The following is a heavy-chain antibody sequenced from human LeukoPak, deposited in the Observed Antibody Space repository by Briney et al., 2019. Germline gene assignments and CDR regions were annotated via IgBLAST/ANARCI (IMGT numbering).Heavy chain of an antibody. CDR2: IYYSGST. CDR1: GGSISSYY. D-gene: IGHD3-10*01. Sequence: PSETLSLTCTVSGGSISSYYWSWIRQPPGKGLEWIGYIYYSGSTNYNPSLKSRVTISVDTSKNQFSLKLSSVTAADTAVYYCARGGCGELLHTNWFDPGGKEPVVPVS. J-gene: IGHJ5*02. V-gene: IGHV4-59*01. CDR3: ARGGCGELLHTNWFDP.